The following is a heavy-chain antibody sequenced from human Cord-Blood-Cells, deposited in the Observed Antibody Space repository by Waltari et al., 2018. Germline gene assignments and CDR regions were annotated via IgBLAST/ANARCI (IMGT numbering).Heavy chain of an antibody. Sequence: QVRLQQSGPGLGKPSQTLHLTCAIPGDSVSSTSVSGTWIRQSPSRGLEWLGRTYYRSKWYNDYAVSVKSRITINPDTSKNQFSLQLNSVTPEDTAVYYCARYSSSWYAFDIWGQGTMVTVSS. J-gene: IGHJ3*02. V-gene: IGHV6-1*01. CDR3: ARYSSSWYAFDI. CDR1: GDSVSSTSVS. D-gene: IGHD6-13*01. CDR2: TYYRSKWYN.